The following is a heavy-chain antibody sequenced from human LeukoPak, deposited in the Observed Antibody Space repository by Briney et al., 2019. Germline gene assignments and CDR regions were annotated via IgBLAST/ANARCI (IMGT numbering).Heavy chain of an antibody. CDR1: GFTFTSYT. V-gene: IGHV3-23*01. CDR3: AKDSAAVGGPTSD. D-gene: IGHD6-13*01. Sequence: GGSLKLSCAASGFTFTSYTMSWVRQAPGKGKEWVSLISGSGGITYYADSVKGRFTISRDTSKNTLYLQMDSLRAEDTAVYYCAKDSAAVGGPTSDWGQGTLVTVSS. J-gene: IGHJ4*02. CDR2: ISGSGGIT.